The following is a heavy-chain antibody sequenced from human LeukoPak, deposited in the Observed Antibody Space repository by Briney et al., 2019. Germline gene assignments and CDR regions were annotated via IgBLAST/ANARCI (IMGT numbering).Heavy chain of an antibody. V-gene: IGHV3-21*01. CDR3: ASDPASSSSWYVGWFDP. J-gene: IGHJ5*02. CDR1: GFTFSSYS. CDR2: ISSSSSYI. D-gene: IGHD6-13*01. Sequence: AGGSLRLSCAASGFTFSSYSMNWVRQAPGKGLEWVSSISSSSSYIYYADSVKGRFTISRDNAKNSLYLQMNSLRAEDTAVYYCASDPASSSSWYVGWFDPWGQGTLVTVSS.